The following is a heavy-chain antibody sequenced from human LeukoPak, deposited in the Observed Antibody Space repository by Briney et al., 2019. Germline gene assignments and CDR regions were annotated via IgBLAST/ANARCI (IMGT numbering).Heavy chain of an antibody. CDR3: ARDGEGYCSGGSCYSRRYAFDI. J-gene: IGHJ3*02. V-gene: IGHV4-59*01. CDR2: IYYSGST. D-gene: IGHD2-15*01. CDR1: GGSISSYY. Sequence: SETLSLTCTVSGGSISSYYWSWIRQPPGKGLEWIGYIYYSGSTNYNPSLKSRVTISVDTSKNQFSLKLSSVTAADTAVYYCARDGEGYCSGGSCYSRRYAFDIWGQGTMVTVSS.